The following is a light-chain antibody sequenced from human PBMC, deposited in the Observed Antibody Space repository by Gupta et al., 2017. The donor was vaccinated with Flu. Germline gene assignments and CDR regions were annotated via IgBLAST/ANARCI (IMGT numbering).Light chain of an antibody. CDR1: QSVSSN. CDR2: GAS. J-gene: IGKJ5*01. Sequence: EIVITQSPATLSVSPGKRATRSCRDSQSVSSNLAWYQQKPGQAPRLLIYGASNSATGIADRFSGSGSEKEFTLTISSLQYEDFAVYYCQQYNNFLTFGPGTRMEIK. V-gene: IGKV3-15*01. CDR3: QQYNNFLT.